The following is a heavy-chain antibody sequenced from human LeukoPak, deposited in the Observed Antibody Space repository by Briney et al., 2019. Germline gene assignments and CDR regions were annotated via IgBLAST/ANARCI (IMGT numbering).Heavy chain of an antibody. CDR1: GGSISSYY. CDR3: ARLVSTTAYYFDY. J-gene: IGHJ4*02. CDR2: IYYSGST. V-gene: IGHV4-59*01. Sequence: PSETLSLTCTVSGGSISSYYWSWIRQPPGKGLEWIGYIYYSGSTNYNPSLTSRVTISVDTSKNQFSLKLSSVTAADTAVYYCARLVSTTAYYFDYWGQGTLVTVSS. D-gene: IGHD4-17*01.